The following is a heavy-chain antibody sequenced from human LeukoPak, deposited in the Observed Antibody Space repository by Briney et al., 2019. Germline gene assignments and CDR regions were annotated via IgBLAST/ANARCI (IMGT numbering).Heavy chain of an antibody. CDR1: GGSFSGYC. V-gene: IGHV4-34*01. CDR2: INHSGST. D-gene: IGHD3-10*01. J-gene: IGHJ6*03. Sequence: SETLSLTCAVYGGSFSGYCWSWIRQPPGKGLEWIGEINHSGSTNYNPSLKSRVTISVDTSKNQFSLKLSSVTAADTAVYYCARGGRITMVRGVRDIYYYYMDVWGKGTTVTVSS. CDR3: ARGGRITMVRGVRDIYYYYMDV.